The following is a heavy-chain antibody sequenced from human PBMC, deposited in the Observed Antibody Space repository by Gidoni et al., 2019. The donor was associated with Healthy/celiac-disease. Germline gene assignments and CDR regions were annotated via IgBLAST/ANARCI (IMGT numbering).Heavy chain of an antibody. CDR3: ARGVGYGMDV. CDR1: GFTFSSYG. CDR2: ISYDGSNK. Sequence: QGQLVEPGGGVVQPGRSLRLSCAASGFTFSSYGTHWVRQAPGKGLEWVAVISYDGSNKYYADSVKGRFTISRDNSKNTLYLQMNSLRAEDTAVYYCARGVGYGMDVWGQGTTVTVSS. J-gene: IGHJ6*02. V-gene: IGHV3-30*03.